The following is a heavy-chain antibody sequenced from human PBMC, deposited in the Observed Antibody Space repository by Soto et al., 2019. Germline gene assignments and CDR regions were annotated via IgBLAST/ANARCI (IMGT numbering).Heavy chain of an antibody. CDR1: GYIFTGYY. V-gene: IGHV1-2*02. CDR2: INPNSGGT. D-gene: IGHD4-17*01. J-gene: IGHJ6*02. Sequence: ASVKVSCKASGYIFTGYYMHWVRQAPGQGLEWMGWINPNSGGTNYAQKFQGRVTMTRDTSISTAYMELSRLRSDDTAVYYCARAPTVTKRGPSHYYGMDVWGQGTTVTVSS. CDR3: ARAPTVTKRGPSHYYGMDV.